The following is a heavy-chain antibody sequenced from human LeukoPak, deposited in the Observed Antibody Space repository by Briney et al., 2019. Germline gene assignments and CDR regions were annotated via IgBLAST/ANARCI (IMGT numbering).Heavy chain of an antibody. CDR1: GGSISSGDYY. V-gene: IGHV4-30-4*01. CDR2: IYYSGSN. CDR3: ARGWRVFDI. J-gene: IGHJ3*02. Sequence: PSQTLSLTCTVSGGSISSGDYYWSWIRQPPGKGLVWVGYIYYSGSNYYNPSLKSRVTISVATSKNQFALKLSSVTAADTAVYYCARGWRVFDIWGQGTMVTVSS. D-gene: IGHD2-15*01.